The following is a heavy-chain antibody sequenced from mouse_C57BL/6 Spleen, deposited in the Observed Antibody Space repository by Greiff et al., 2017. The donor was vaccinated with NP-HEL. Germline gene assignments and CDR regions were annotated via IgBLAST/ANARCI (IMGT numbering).Heavy chain of an antibody. J-gene: IGHJ4*01. Sequence: QVQLQQSGAELARPGASVKMSCKASGYTFTSYTMHWVKQRTGQGLEWIGYINPSSGYTKYNQKFKDKATLTADKSSSTAYMQLSSLTSEDSAVYYCARGDYDYDVPYYYAMDYWGQGTSVTVSS. CDR1: GYTFTSYT. D-gene: IGHD2-4*01. CDR2: INPSSGYT. CDR3: ARGDYDYDVPYYYAMDY. V-gene: IGHV1-4*01.